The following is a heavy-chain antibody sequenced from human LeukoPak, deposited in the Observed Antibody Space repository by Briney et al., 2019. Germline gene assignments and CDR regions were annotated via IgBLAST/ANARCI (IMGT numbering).Heavy chain of an antibody. V-gene: IGHV1-18*01. D-gene: IGHD6-19*01. CDR1: GYTFTSYG. Sequence: ASVKVSCKASGYTFTSYGISWVRQAPGQGLEWMGWISAYNGNTNYAQKLRGRVTMTTDTSTSTAYMELRSLRSDDTAVYYCARDQDRGGWYLGNYYYYGMDVWGQGTTVTVSS. CDR2: ISAYNGNT. CDR3: ARDQDRGGWYLGNYYYYGMDV. J-gene: IGHJ6*02.